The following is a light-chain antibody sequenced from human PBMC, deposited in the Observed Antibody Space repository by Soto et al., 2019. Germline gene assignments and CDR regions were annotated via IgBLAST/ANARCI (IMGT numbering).Light chain of an antibody. J-gene: IGKJ4*01. CDR2: ETS. CDR3: QQHSNWLRT. V-gene: IGKV3-11*01. Sequence: EVVLTQSPATLSLSPGERATLSCRASQTVGGHFAWYQQKPGQAPRLLISETSNRATGIPGRFSGSGSGTDVTLTISSLEPEDFAVYYCQQHSNWLRTFGGGTKVEIE. CDR1: QTVGGH.